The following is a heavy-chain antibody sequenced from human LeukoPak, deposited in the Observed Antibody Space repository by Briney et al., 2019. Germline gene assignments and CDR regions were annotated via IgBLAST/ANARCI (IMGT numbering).Heavy chain of an antibody. CDR3: ARFGGVDPPHYHVWGSYRGDYFDY. D-gene: IGHD3-16*02. CDR2: ISSSSSYI. Sequence: PGGSLRLSCAASGFTFRSYSMNWVRQAPGKGLEWVSSISSSSSYIYYADSVKGRFTISRDNAKNSLYLQMNSLRAEDTAVYYCARFGGVDPPHYHVWGSYRGDYFDYWGQGTLVTVSS. CDR1: GFTFRSYS. J-gene: IGHJ4*02. V-gene: IGHV3-21*01.